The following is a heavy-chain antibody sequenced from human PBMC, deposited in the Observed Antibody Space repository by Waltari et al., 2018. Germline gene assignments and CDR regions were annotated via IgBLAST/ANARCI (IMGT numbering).Heavy chain of an antibody. J-gene: IGHJ4*02. D-gene: IGHD3-10*01. CDR1: GYTFTDYY. CDR3: ATDHLASYGSGSYSLLDY. Sequence: EVQLVQSGAEVKKPGATVKISCKASGYTFTDYYMHWVQQAPGKGLEWMGRVDPEDGETIYAGKFQGRVTITADTSTDTAYMELSSLRSEDTAVYYCATDHLASYGSGSYSLLDYWGQGTLVTVSS. CDR2: VDPEDGET. V-gene: IGHV1-69-2*01.